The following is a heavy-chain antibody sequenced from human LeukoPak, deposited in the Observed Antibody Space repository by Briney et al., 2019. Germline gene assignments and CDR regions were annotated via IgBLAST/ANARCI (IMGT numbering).Heavy chain of an antibody. J-gene: IGHJ3*01. CDR3: ARAPYLTGGS. Sequence: SETLSLICAVYDGSFTHYYWSWIRQPPGTGLEWIGEINHSGSTNYNPSLRSRVTISLDTSRNQFSLKLSSVTAADTAVYYCARAPYLTGGSWGQGTMVTVSS. CDR2: INHSGST. D-gene: IGHD2-8*02. CDR1: DGSFTHYY. V-gene: IGHV4-34*01.